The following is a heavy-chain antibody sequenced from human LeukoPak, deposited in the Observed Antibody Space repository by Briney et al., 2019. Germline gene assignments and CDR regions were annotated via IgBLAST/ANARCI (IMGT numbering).Heavy chain of an antibody. J-gene: IGHJ4*02. CDR3: ARRCTSSWCFDY. V-gene: IGHV4-4*07. D-gene: IGHD6-13*01. CDR2: IHTTGGT. CDR1: GGSISNYY. Sequence: SQTLSLTCTVSGGSISNYYWSWMRQPAGKGLEWIGRIHTTGGTNYNPSLKSRVTMSVDTSKNQFSLKLSSVTAADTAVYYCARRCTSSWCFDYWGQGTLVSVSS.